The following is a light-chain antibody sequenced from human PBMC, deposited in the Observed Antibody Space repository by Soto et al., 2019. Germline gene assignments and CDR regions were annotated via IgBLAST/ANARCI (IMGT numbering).Light chain of an antibody. J-gene: IGKJ3*01. CDR1: QSVSDN. CDR3: QQYKNWPPFT. Sequence: EIVMTQSPVTLSVSPGERATLSCRASQSVSDNLAWFQQKPGQAPRLLIYGASTRATGIPARFSGSGSGTEFTLTISSLQSEDSAVYYCQQYKNWPPFTFGPGTKVDIK. V-gene: IGKV3-15*01. CDR2: GAS.